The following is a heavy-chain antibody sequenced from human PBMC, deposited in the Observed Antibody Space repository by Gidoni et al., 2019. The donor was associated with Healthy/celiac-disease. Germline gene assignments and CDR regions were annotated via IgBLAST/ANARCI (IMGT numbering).Heavy chain of an antibody. D-gene: IGHD1-26*01. Sequence: QVQLVQSGAEVKKPGSSVKVSCNASGGTFSSYAISWVRQAPGQGLEWMGRIIPILGIANYAQKFQGRVTITADKSTSTAYRELSSLRSEDTAVYYVARGTGGGSYQDWGQGTLVTVSS. CDR3: ARGTGGGSYQD. CDR1: GGTFSSYA. J-gene: IGHJ4*02. V-gene: IGHV1-69*04. CDR2: IIPILGIA.